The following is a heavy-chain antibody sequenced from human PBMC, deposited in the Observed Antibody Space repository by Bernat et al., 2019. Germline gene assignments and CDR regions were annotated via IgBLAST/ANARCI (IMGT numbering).Heavy chain of an antibody. CDR1: GFTFSSYG. CDR2: LRYDGDNK. Sequence: QVQLVESGGGVVQPGGSLRLSCAASGFTFSSYGMHWVRQAPGKGRGGVSFLRYDGDNKYYADSVKGRFTISRDNSKNTLYLQMNSLRPEDTAVYYCAKAGGALVTNYFDYWGQGALVTVSS. V-gene: IGHV3-30*02. D-gene: IGHD3-9*01. J-gene: IGHJ4*02. CDR3: AKAGGALVTNYFDY.